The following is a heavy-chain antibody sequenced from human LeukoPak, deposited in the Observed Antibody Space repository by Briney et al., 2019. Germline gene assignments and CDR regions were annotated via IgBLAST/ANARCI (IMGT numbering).Heavy chain of an antibody. V-gene: IGHV3-7*03. D-gene: IGHD2-15*01. CDR3: AKFPHARDLGYCSGGSCYSAY. J-gene: IGHJ4*02. CDR2: IHQHGSKE. Sequence: GGSLRLSCTTSGFNFRAYWMGWVRQAPGKGLEWVANIHQHGSKENYLDSVKGRFTISRDNAKSSIYLQMNSLRAEDTAVYYCAKFPHARDLGYCSGGSCYSAYWGQGTLVTVSS. CDR1: GFNFRAYW.